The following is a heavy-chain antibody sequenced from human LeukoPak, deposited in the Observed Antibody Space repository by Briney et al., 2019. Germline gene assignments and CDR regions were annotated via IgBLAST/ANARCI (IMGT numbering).Heavy chain of an antibody. CDR1: GYPFTGYF. J-gene: IGHJ5*02. CDR2: INPNSGAT. D-gene: IGHD1-1*01. CDR3: ARDENNWNDDSLRLDP. Sequence: ASVKVSCKASGYPFTGYFMHWVRQAPGQGLEWMGWINPNSGATNYAQKFQGRVTMTSDTSISTAYMEHSRLEFDDTAIYYCARDENNWNDDSLRLDPWGQGTLVTVSS. V-gene: IGHV1-2*02.